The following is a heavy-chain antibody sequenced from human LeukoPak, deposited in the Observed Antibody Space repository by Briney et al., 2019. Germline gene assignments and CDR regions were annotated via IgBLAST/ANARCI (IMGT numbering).Heavy chain of an antibody. V-gene: IGHV4-39*01. D-gene: IGHD6-13*01. CDR1: GGSISSSSYY. Sequence: KPSETLSLTCTVSGGSISSSSYYWGWIRQPPGKGLEWIGNIYYSGTTYYNPSLKSRLTISVDTPKNQFSLRLSSVTAADTAVYYCARSVTAAGQRLIDFWGEGTLVTVSS. CDR2: IYYSGTT. J-gene: IGHJ4*02. CDR3: ARSVTAAGQRLIDF.